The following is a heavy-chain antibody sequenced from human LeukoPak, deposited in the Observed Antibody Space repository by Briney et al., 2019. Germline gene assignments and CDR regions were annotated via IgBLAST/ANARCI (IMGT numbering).Heavy chain of an antibody. V-gene: IGHV3-30*03. CDR1: GFTFNSYW. Sequence: GGSLRLSCAASGFTFNSYWMNWVRQAPGKGLEWVAVISYDGSNKYYADSVKGRFTISRDNSKNTLYLQMNSLRAEDTAVYYCARPHGGLDYWGQGTLVTVSS. D-gene: IGHD2-15*01. CDR2: ISYDGSNK. CDR3: ARPHGGLDY. J-gene: IGHJ4*02.